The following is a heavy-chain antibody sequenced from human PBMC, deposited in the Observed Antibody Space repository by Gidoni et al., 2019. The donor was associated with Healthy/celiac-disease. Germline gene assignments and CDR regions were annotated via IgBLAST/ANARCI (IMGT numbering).Heavy chain of an antibody. Sequence: QVQLQASGPGLVKPSETLSLTCTVPGGSISRYYWSWIRQPPGKGLDWIGYIYYSGSTNYNPSLKSRVTISVDTSKNQFSLKLSSVTAADTAVYYCARQNNLYDYVWGSYRSNWFDPWGQGTLVTVSS. CDR1: GGSISRYY. CDR3: ARQNNLYDYVWGSYRSNWFDP. D-gene: IGHD3-16*02. V-gene: IGHV4-59*08. J-gene: IGHJ5*02. CDR2: IYYSGST.